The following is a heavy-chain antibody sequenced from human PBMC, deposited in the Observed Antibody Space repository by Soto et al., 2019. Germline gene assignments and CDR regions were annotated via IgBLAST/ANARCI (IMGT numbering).Heavy chain of an antibody. CDR2: INPSGGST. D-gene: IGHD3-22*01. V-gene: IGHV1-46*01. CDR1: GYTFTSYY. CDR3: ARRASGDSSGYYYYFDY. Sequence: GASVKVSCKASGYTFTSYYMHWVRQAPGQGLEWMGIINPSGGSTSYAQKFQGRVTMTRDTSTSTVYMELSSLRSEDTAVYYCARRASGDSSGYYYYFDYWGQGTLVTVSS. J-gene: IGHJ4*02.